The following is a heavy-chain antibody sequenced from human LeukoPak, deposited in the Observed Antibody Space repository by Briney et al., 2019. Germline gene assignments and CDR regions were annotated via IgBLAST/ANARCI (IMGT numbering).Heavy chain of an antibody. CDR2: ISHDGSKK. Sequence: PGGSLRLSCAASEFTFSSYPMHWVRQAPGKGLEWVAVISHDGSKKYYADSVKGRFTISRDNSRNTLYLQMNSLRPEDTAVYYCARDRYSSSWYDFEYWGQGTVVTVSS. J-gene: IGHJ4*02. CDR1: EFTFSSYP. CDR3: ARDRYSSSWYDFEY. D-gene: IGHD6-13*01. V-gene: IGHV3-30-3*01.